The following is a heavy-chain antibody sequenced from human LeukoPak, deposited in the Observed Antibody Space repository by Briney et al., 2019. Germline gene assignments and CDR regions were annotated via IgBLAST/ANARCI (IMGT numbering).Heavy chain of an antibody. D-gene: IGHD2-2*01. Sequence: GGSLRLSCAASGFTFSSYGMHWVRQAPGKGLEWVAVISYDGSNKYYADSVKGQFTISRDNSKNTLYLQMNSLRAEDTAVYYCAKESGCSSTSCYRYFDYWGQGTLVTVSS. V-gene: IGHV3-30*18. J-gene: IGHJ4*02. CDR3: AKESGCSSTSCYRYFDY. CDR1: GFTFSSYG. CDR2: ISYDGSNK.